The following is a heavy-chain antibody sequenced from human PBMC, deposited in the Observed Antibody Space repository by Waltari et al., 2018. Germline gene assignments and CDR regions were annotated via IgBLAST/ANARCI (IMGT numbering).Heavy chain of an antibody. CDR3: ARRSDHYYYYYMDV. Sequence: EVQLVQSGAEVKKSGESLQISCKGSGYSLTCYWNGWVPPLPGKGLEWMGIINPGDSDTRYSPSFQGQVTISADKSISTAYLQWSSLKASDTAMYYCARRSDHYYYYYMDVWGKGTTVTVSS. CDR2: INPGDSDT. CDR1: GYSLTCYW. V-gene: IGHV5-51*01. J-gene: IGHJ6*03.